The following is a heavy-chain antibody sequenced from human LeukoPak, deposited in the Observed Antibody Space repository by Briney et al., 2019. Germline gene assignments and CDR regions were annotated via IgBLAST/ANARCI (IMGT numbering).Heavy chain of an antibody. CDR2: IRSKAYGGTT. D-gene: IGHD3-10*01. Sequence: GGSLRLSCTASGFIFGDHAVSWVRQAPGKGLECVGFIRSKAYGGTTEHAASVTGRFTISRDDSKGIAYLQMNGLKAEDTGVYYCARGPILLWIHNGMDVWGQGTTVIVSS. J-gene: IGHJ6*02. V-gene: IGHV3-49*04. CDR3: ARGPILLWIHNGMDV. CDR1: GFIFGDHA.